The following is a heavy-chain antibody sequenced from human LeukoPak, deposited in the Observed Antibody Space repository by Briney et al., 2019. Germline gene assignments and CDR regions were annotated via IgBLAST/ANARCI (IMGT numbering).Heavy chain of an antibody. CDR3: ARGGLLWFGESHYFDY. Sequence: GGSLRLSCAASGFTFSSYSMNWVRQAPGKGLEWVSSISSSSSYIYYADSVKGRFTISRDNAKNSLYLQMNSLRAEDTAVYYCARGGLLWFGESHYFDYWGQGTLVTVSS. CDR1: GFTFSSYS. D-gene: IGHD3-10*01. V-gene: IGHV3-21*01. CDR2: ISSSSSYI. J-gene: IGHJ4*02.